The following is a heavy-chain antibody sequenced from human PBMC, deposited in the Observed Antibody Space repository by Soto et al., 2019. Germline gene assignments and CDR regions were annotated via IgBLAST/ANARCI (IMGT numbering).Heavy chain of an antibody. J-gene: IGHJ4*02. CDR3: ANQDSGSDYSAPLDY. V-gene: IGHV3-23*01. Sequence: EVQLLESGGGLVQPGGSLRLSCAASGFTFSSYAMSWVRQTPGKGLEWVSGISGSGGGTYYADSVRGRFTISRDNSKNTLYLQMNSLRAEDTAVYYCANQDSGSDYSAPLDYWGQGILVTVSS. CDR2: ISGSGGGT. CDR1: GFTFSSYA. D-gene: IGHD3-10*01.